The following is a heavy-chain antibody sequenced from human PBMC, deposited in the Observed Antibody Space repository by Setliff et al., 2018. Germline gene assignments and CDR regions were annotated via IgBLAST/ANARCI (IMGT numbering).Heavy chain of an antibody. Sequence: ASVKVSCKASGYTFSNYGVTWVRQAPGQGLEWMGWVTVYNGNTKYAQNLQGRLTLTTDTSTSTAYMELRSLRSDDTAVYYCARINFYVSSGYYYAPDYWGQGTLVTVSS. J-gene: IGHJ4*02. V-gene: IGHV1-18*01. CDR2: VTVYNGNT. CDR3: ARINFYVSSGYYYAPDY. D-gene: IGHD3-22*01. CDR1: GYTFSNYG.